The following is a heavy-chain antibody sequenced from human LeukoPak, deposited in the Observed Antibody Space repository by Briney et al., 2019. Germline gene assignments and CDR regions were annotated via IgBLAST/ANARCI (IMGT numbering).Heavy chain of an antibody. V-gene: IGHV6-1*01. CDR3: ARGGGGRGLFDF. CDR1: GDSVSNNSAT. J-gene: IGHJ4*02. CDR2: TFYRSKWFN. Sequence: SQTLSLTCAISGDSVSNNSATWNWIRQSPSRGLEWLGRTFYRSKWFNDYGKSVISRITINPDTSTNHFSLQLNSVTPEDTAVYYCARGGGGRGLFDFWGQGTLVTVSS. D-gene: IGHD2-15*01.